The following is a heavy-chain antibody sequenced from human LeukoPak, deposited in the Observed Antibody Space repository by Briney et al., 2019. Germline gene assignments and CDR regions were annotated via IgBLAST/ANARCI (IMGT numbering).Heavy chain of an antibody. D-gene: IGHD5-12*01. J-gene: IGHJ4*02. CDR2: IYYSGST. Sequence: SETLSLTCTVSGGSISSYYWSWIRQPPGKGLEWIGYIYYSGSTNYNPSLKSRVTISVDTSKNQFSLKLSSVTAADTALYYCARGGGQWLRAYYFDYWGQGTLVTVSS. CDR3: ARGGGQWLRAYYFDY. V-gene: IGHV4-59*12. CDR1: GGSISSYY.